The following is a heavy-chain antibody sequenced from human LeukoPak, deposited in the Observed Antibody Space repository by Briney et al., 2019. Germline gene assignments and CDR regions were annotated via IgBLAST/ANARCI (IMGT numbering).Heavy chain of an antibody. V-gene: IGHV1-18*01. CDR1: GYTFTSYG. CDR2: ISAYNGNT. D-gene: IGHD6-6*01. J-gene: IGHJ4*02. Sequence: ASVKVSCKASGYTFTSYGINWVRQAPGQGLEWMGWISAYNGNTNYAQKLQGRVTMTTDTSTSTAYMELRSLRSDDTAVYYCARAKAPMKAPRLTYYFDYWGQGTLVTVSS. CDR3: ARAKAPMKAPRLTYYFDY.